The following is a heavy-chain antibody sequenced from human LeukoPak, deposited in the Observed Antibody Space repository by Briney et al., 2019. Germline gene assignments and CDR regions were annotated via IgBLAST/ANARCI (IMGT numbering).Heavy chain of an antibody. CDR2: IYSGGST. D-gene: IGHD3-22*01. CDR1: GFTVSSNY. Sequence: GGSLRLSCAASGFTVSSNYMSWVRQAPGKGLEVVSVIYSGGSTYYADSVKGRFTISRDNSKNTLYLQMNSLRAEDTAVYYCARGKDSSGYPLEYWGQGTLVTVSS. V-gene: IGHV3-66*02. CDR3: ARGKDSSGYPLEY. J-gene: IGHJ4*02.